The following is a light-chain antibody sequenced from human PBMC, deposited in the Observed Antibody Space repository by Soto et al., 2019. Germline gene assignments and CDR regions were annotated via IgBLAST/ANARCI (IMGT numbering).Light chain of an antibody. V-gene: IGKV3-20*01. J-gene: IGKJ1*01. CDR2: GAS. CDR3: QQYGSSRWT. Sequence: EIVLTQSPGTLSLSPGERATLSCRASQSISSSYLAWYQQKPGQAPRLLIFGASIRATGIPDRFSGSGSGTDFSLTINRLEPEDFAVYYCQQYGSSRWTFGQGTKVEIK. CDR1: QSISSSY.